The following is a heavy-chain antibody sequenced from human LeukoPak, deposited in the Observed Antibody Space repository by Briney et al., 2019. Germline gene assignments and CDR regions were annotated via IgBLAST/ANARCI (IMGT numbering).Heavy chain of an antibody. CDR3: ARGAGAYYDSSGYHNYFDY. V-gene: IGHV4-34*01. CDR1: GGSFSGYY. J-gene: IGHJ4*02. D-gene: IGHD3-22*01. CDR2: INHSGST. Sequence: SETLSLTCAVYGGSFSGYYWSWIRQPPGKGLEWIGEINHSGSTNYNPSLKSRVTISVDTSKNRFSLKLSSVTAADTAVYYCARGAGAYYDSSGYHNYFDYWGQGTLVTVSS.